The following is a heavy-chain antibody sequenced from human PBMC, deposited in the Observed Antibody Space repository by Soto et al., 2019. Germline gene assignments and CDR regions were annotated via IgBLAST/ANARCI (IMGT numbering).Heavy chain of an antibody. J-gene: IGHJ6*02. CDR2: TYYRSKWYN. V-gene: IGHV6-1*01. CDR3: ARDLGRRVGGYCSSTSCHRGYYYYGMDV. D-gene: IGHD2-2*01. Sequence: PSQTLSLTCAISGDSVSSNSAAWNWIRQSPSRGLEWLGRTYYRSKWYNDYAVSVKSRITINPDTSKNQFSLQLNSVTPEDTAVYYCARDLGRRVGGYCSSTSCHRGYYYYGMDVWGQGTTVTVSS. CDR1: GDSVSSNSAA.